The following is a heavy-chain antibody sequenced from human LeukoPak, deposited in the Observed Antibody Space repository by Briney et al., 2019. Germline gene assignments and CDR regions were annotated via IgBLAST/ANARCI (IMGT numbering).Heavy chain of an antibody. V-gene: IGHV3-21*01. J-gene: IGHJ4*02. CDR1: GFTFSSYS. D-gene: IGHD3-3*01. CDR2: ISSSSSYI. CDR3: ARDDPYDLGSFDY. Sequence: GGSLRLSCAASGFTFSSYSMNWVRQAPGKGLEWVSSISSSSSYIYYADSVKGRFTISRDNAKNSLYLQMNSLRAEDTAVYYCARDDPYDLGSFDYWSQGTLVTVSS.